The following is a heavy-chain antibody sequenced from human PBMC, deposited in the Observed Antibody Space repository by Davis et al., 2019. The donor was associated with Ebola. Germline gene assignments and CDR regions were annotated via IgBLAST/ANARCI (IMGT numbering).Heavy chain of an antibody. Sequence: ASVKVSCKASGYTFTSYGISWVRQAPGQGLEWMGWISAYNGNTNYAQKLQGRVTMTTDTSTSTAYMELRSLRSDDTAVYYRARDVSEWLLYGMDVWGQGTTVTVSS. V-gene: IGHV1-18*01. D-gene: IGHD3-3*01. CDR1: GYTFTSYG. J-gene: IGHJ6*02. CDR2: ISAYNGNT. CDR3: ARDVSEWLLYGMDV.